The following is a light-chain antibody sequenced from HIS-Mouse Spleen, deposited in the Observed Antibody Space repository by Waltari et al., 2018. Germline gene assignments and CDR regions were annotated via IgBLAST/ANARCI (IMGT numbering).Light chain of an antibody. CDR1: ALPKQY. Sequence: SYELTQPPSVSVSPGQTARITCSGDALPKQYAYCYQQKPGQAPVLVIYKDSERPSGIPERFSGSSSGTTVTLTISGVQAEDEADYYCQSADSSGTYPDVVFGGGTKLTVL. J-gene: IGLJ2*01. CDR2: KDS. CDR3: QSADSSGTYPDVV. V-gene: IGLV3-25*03.